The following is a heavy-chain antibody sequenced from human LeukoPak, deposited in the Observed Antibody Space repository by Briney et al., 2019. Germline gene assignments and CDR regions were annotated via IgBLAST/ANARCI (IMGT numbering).Heavy chain of an antibody. CDR2: INPTGGTT. V-gene: IGHV1-46*01. J-gene: IGHJ3*01. CDR3: AREGHRSSSLLGAFDL. Sequence: SVNVSCKASGYTFTSYYIHWVRQAPGQGPEWMGIINPTGGTTSYAQKFQGRVTMTRDTSTSTVYMELSSLRSEDTAVYHCAREGHRSSSLLGAFDLWGQGSRLTVSS. D-gene: IGHD6-13*01. CDR1: GYTFTSYY.